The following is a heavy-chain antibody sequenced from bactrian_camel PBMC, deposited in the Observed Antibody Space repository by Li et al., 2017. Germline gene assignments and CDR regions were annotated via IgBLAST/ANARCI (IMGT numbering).Heavy chain of an antibody. CDR1: VDTIGRYC. J-gene: IGHJ4*01. V-gene: IGHV3S55*01. Sequence: LVESGGGSVQVGGSLRLSCVASVDTIGRYCMGWFRQAPRKEREGVAAIVSDGSTSYADSVKGRFTISKDDAKNTLYLQMNSLKPEDTAMYYCAADEYGGSWSRLSPYEYNYWGQGTQVTVS. CDR2: IVSDGST. CDR3: AADEYGGSWSRLSPYEYNY. D-gene: IGHD6*01.